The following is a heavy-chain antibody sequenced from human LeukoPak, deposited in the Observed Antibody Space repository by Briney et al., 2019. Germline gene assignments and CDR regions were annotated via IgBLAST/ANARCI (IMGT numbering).Heavy chain of an antibody. CDR2: ISYSGTT. D-gene: IGHD3-10*01. Sequence: PSETLSLTCAVYGGSFSGYYWSWIRRPPGKGLEWIGSISYSGTTFYSPSLESRVTISADTSKNQFSLKLSSVTATDTAVYYCARIGVRSVIIFGVFDYWGQGIRVTVSS. J-gene: IGHJ4*02. CDR1: GGSFSGYY. V-gene: IGHV4-34*01. CDR3: ARIGVRSVIIFGVFDY.